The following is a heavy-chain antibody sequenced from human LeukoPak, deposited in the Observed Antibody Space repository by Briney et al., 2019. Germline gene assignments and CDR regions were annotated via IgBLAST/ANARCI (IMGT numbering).Heavy chain of an antibody. J-gene: IGHJ6*02. CDR3: ARVSVINYYYGMDV. D-gene: IGHD4-4*01. CDR2: INHSGST. Sequence: PSETLSLTCAVYGGSFSGYYWSWIRQPPGKGLEWIGEINHSGSTNYNPSLKSRVTISVDTSKNQFSLKLSSVTAADTAVYYCARVSVINYYYGMDVWGQGTTVTVSS. V-gene: IGHV4-34*01. CDR1: GGSFSGYY.